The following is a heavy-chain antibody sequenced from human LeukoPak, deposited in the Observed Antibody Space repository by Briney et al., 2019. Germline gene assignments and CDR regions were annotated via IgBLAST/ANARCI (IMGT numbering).Heavy chain of an antibody. CDR2: ISGSGGST. CDR3: AKRSSSSWQFDY. J-gene: IGHJ4*02. D-gene: IGHD6-13*01. V-gene: IGHV3-23*01. Sequence: GGSLRLSCAASGFTFSTHAMSWVRQAPGKGLEWVSAISGSGGSTYYADSVKGRFTISRDNSKNTLYLQMNSLRAEDTAVYYCAKRSSSSWQFDYWGQGTLVTVSS. CDR1: GFTFSTHA.